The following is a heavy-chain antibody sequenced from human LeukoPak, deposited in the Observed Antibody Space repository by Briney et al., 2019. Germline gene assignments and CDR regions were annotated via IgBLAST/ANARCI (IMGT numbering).Heavy chain of an antibody. CDR2: IYYSART. D-gene: IGHD4-11*01. Sequence: SQRLSLTCTVSGGSISSSSYYWGWIRQPPGKGLEWIGTIYYSARTYNNPSLKSRATLPVHTSKNQFSLKLSSGTAADTAVYYCARQFGDDYSNHNWFDPWGQGTLVTV. CDR3: ARQFGDDYSNHNWFDP. V-gene: IGHV4-39*01. J-gene: IGHJ5*02. CDR1: GGSISSSSYY.